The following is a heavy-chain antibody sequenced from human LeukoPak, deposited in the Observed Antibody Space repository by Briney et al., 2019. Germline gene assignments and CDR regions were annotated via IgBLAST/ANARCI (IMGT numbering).Heavy chain of an antibody. CDR3: ARGRGCSGGSCYSGSWFDP. Sequence: SETLSLTCTVYGGSFSGYYWSWIRQPPGKGLEWIGEVNHSGSTNYNPSLKSRVTISVDTSKNQFSLKLSSVTAADTAVYYCARGRGCSGGSCYSGSWFDPWGQGTLVTVSS. CDR1: GGSFSGYY. D-gene: IGHD2-15*01. V-gene: IGHV4-34*01. CDR2: VNHSGST. J-gene: IGHJ5*02.